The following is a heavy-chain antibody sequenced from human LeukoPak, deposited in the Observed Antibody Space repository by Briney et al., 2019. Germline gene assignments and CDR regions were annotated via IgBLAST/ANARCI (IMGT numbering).Heavy chain of an antibody. CDR3: ARDREDIVVVPAADSHYYYYYYMDV. V-gene: IGHV3-53*01. D-gene: IGHD2-2*01. J-gene: IGHJ6*03. CDR2: IYSGGST. CDR1: GFTVSSNY. Sequence: GGSLRLSCAASGFTVSSNYMSWVRQAPGKGLEWVSVIYSGGSTYYADSVKGRFTISRDNSKNTLYLQMNSLGAEDTAVYYCARDREDIVVVPAADSHYYYYYYMDVWGKGTTVTISS.